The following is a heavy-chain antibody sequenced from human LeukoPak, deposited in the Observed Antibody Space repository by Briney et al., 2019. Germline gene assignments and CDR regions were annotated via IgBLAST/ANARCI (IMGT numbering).Heavy chain of an antibody. D-gene: IGHD1-26*01. CDR3: ARSHLYSGSQELDY. CDR2: IRYDGSNK. CDR1: GFTFSSYG. V-gene: IGHV3-30*02. J-gene: IGHJ4*02. Sequence: GGSLRLSCAASGFTFSSYGMHWVRQAPGKGLEWVAFIRYDGSNKYYADSVKGRFTISRDNSKNTLYLQMNSLRAEDTAVYYCARSHLYSGSQELDYWGQGTLVTVSS.